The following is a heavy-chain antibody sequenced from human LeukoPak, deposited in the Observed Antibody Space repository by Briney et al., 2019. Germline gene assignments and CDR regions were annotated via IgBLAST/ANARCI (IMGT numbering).Heavy chain of an antibody. CDR1: GFAVSSNY. CDR2: IYSGGST. Sequence: GGSLRLSCAASGFAVSSNYMSWVRQAPGKGREWVSVIYSGGSTYYADSVKGRFTISRDNSKNTLYLRMNSLRAEDTAMYYCARGKEAVGSGSLDYWGQGTLVTVSS. D-gene: IGHD1-26*01. V-gene: IGHV3-53*01. J-gene: IGHJ4*02. CDR3: ARGKEAVGSGSLDY.